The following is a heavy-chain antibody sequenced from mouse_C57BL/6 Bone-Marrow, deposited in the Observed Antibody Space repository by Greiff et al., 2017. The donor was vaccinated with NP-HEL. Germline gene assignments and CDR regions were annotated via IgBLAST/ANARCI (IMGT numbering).Heavy chain of an antibody. J-gene: IGHJ4*01. Sequence: EVKVVESGGGLVQSGRSLRLSCATSGFTFSDFYMEWVRQAPGKGLEWIAASRNKANDYTTEYSASVKGRFIVSRDTSQSILYLQMNALRAEDTAIYYCARDYIRNYWGQGTSVTVSS. CDR1: GFTFSDFY. CDR3: ARDYIRNY. D-gene: IGHD1-1*01. V-gene: IGHV7-1*01. CDR2: SRNKANDYTT.